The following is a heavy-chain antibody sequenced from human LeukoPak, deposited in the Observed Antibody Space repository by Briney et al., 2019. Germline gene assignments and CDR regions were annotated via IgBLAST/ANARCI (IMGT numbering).Heavy chain of an antibody. J-gene: IGHJ6*02. D-gene: IGHD3-3*01. V-gene: IGHV3-48*04. CDR3: ARITISYYYGMDV. CDR2: ISSSGSTI. Sequence: GGSLRLSCAASGFTLSGNSMNWLRQAPGKGLEWVSYISSSGSTIYYADSVKGRFTISRDNAKNSLYLQMNSLRAEDTAVYYCARITISYYYGMDVWGQGTTVTVSS. CDR1: GFTLSGNS.